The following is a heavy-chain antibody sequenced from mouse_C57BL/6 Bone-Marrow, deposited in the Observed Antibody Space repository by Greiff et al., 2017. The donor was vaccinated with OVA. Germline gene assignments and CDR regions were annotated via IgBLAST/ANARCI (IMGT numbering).Heavy chain of an antibody. Sequence: EVHLVESGGGLVQPGGSMKLSCVASGFTFSNYWMNWVRQSPEKGLEWVAQIRLKSDNYATHYAESVKGRFTISRDDSKSSVYLQMNNLRAEDTGIYYCTGPYDYWFAYWGQGTLITVSA. CDR2: IRLKSDNYAT. J-gene: IGHJ3*01. CDR1: GFTFSNYW. V-gene: IGHV6-3*01. CDR3: TGPYDYWFAY. D-gene: IGHD2-4*01.